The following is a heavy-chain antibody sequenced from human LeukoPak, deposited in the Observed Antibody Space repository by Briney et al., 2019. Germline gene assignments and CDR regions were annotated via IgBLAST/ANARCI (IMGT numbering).Heavy chain of an antibody. J-gene: IGHJ4*02. Sequence: ASVKVSCKASGYTFTSYGISWVRQAPGQGLEWMGWISAYNGNTNYAQKLQGRVTMTRNTSISTAYMELSSLRSEDTAVYYCAIMYSSGWYGFSYFDYWGQGTLVTVSS. V-gene: IGHV1-18*01. CDR1: GYTFTSYG. D-gene: IGHD6-19*01. CDR3: AIMYSSGWYGFSYFDY. CDR2: ISAYNGNT.